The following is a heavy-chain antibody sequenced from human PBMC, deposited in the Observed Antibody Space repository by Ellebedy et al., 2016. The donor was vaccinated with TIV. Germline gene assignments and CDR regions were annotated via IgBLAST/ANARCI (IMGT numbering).Heavy chain of an antibody. CDR1: GFTFSDYT. J-gene: IGHJ6*03. CDR3: ARGVWRGYYYYMDV. D-gene: IGHD3-3*01. CDR2: IANDGRAS. V-gene: IGHV3-64*02. Sequence: GGSLRLSCAASGFTFSDYTMHWVRQAPGKGLEHGAAIANDGRASYYADSVQGRFTISRDNSKNTLYLQMGSLRPEDMGVYYCARGVWRGYYYYMDVWGKGTTVTVSS.